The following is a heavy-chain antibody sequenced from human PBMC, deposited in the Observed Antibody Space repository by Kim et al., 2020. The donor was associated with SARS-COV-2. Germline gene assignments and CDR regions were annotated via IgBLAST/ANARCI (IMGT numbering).Heavy chain of an antibody. Sequence: SETLSLTCAVYGGSFSGYYWSWIRQPPGKGLEWIGEINHSGSTNYNPSLKSRVTISVDTSKNQFSLKLSSVTAADTAVYYCARGTLIKAGTPPVSWLDPWGQGTVVTVSS. CDR2: INHSGST. J-gene: IGHJ5*02. CDR3: ARGTLIKAGTPPVSWLDP. CDR1: GGSFSGYY. D-gene: IGHD6-19*01. V-gene: IGHV4-34*01.